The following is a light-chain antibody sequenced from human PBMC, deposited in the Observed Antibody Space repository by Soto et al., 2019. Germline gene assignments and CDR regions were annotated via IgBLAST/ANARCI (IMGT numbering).Light chain of an antibody. V-gene: IGLV1-40*01. J-gene: IGLJ1*01. CDR1: SSNIGAGYH. CDR2: GDS. CDR3: QSSDRRLSGSDV. Sequence: QPVLTQPPSVSGAPGQRVTISCTGSSSNIGAGYHVHWYQQLPGAAPKLLIFGDSNRPSGVPDRFSGSKSGTSASLAITGLQADDEADYYCQSSDRRLSGSDVFGTGTKV.